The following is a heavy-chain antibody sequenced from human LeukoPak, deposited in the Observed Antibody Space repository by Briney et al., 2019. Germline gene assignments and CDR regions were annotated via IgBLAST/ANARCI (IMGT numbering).Heavy chain of an antibody. J-gene: IGHJ4*02. CDR1: GGSISSVSYY. D-gene: IGHD1-7*01. Sequence: SETLSLTCTVSGGSISSVSYYWGWIRQPPGKGLEWIGHIYYSGSTFYNPSLKSRVTISVDTSKNQFSLKLRSVTAADTAMFYCARLYGNFQNYYDYWGQGTLVAVSS. CDR3: ARLYGNFQNYYDY. CDR2: IYYSGST. V-gene: IGHV4-39*07.